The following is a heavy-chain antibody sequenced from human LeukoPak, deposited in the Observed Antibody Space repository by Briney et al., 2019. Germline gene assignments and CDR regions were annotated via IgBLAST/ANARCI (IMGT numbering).Heavy chain of an antibody. V-gene: IGHV1-46*01. CDR3: ARTINDYGDYVHEYRFDP. CDR2: ISPSGGST. J-gene: IGHJ5*02. CDR1: GYTFTSNY. Sequence: ASVKVSCKAFGYTFTSNYMHWVRQAPGQGPEWMGGISPSGGSTTYAQKFQGRVTLTRDMSTSTGYLKMSSLRSEDTAVYYCARTINDYGDYVHEYRFDPWGQGTLVTVSS. D-gene: IGHD4-17*01.